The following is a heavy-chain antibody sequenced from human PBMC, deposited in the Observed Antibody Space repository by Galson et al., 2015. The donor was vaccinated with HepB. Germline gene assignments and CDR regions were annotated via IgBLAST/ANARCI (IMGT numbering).Heavy chain of an antibody. CDR2: IIPIFGTA. CDR3: AYFTSGSAEDLHY. D-gene: IGHD3-10*01. J-gene: IGHJ1*01. V-gene: IGHV1-69*13. Sequence: SVKVSCRASGGTFSSYSIIWVRQAPGQGLEWMGGIIPIFGTANYAQKFQGRVTIAADESTSTAYMALRSLRYEDTAVYYCAYFTSGSAEDLHYWGQGTLVTVSS. CDR1: GGTFSSYS.